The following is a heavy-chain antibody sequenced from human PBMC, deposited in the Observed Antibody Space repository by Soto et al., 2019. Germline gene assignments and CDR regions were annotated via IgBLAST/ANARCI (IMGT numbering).Heavy chain of an antibody. CDR1: GGSISSYY. CDR3: ATQYYDFWSGYAFDP. Sequence: QVQLQESGPGLVKPSETLSLTCTVSGGSISSYYWSWIRQPPGKGLEWIGYIYYSGSTNYNPSLKSRVTIAVDTSKNQFPLKLSSVTAADTVVYYCATQYYDFWSGYAFDPWGQGTLVTVSS. J-gene: IGHJ5*02. CDR2: IYYSGST. V-gene: IGHV4-59*08. D-gene: IGHD3-3*01.